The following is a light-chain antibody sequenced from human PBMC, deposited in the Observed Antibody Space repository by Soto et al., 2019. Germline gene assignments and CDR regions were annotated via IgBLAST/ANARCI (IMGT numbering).Light chain of an antibody. CDR3: QSYDSILSGGGD. CDR2: GNS. Sequence: QSALTQPPSVCGAPGQRVTISCTGSSSNIGAGYDVHWYQQLPGTAPKLLIYGNSNRPSGVPDRFSGSKSGTSASLAITGLQAEDEADYYCQSYDSILSGGGDFGTGTKVTVL. V-gene: IGLV1-40*01. CDR1: SSNIGAGYD. J-gene: IGLJ1*01.